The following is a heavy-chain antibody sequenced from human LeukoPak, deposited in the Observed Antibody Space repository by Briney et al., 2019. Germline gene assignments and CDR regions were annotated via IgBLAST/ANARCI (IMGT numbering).Heavy chain of an antibody. CDR3: ASPPGDTLNPRFAH. V-gene: IGHV3-23*01. CDR2: ISGSGGST. D-gene: IGHD3-10*01. CDR1: GFTFSSYA. Sequence: PGGSLRLSCAASGFTFSSYAMSWVRQAPGKGLEWVSAISGSGGSTYYADSVKGRFTISRDNSKNTLYLQMNSLRAEDTAVYYCASPPGDTLNPRFAHWGQGTLVTVSS. J-gene: IGHJ4*02.